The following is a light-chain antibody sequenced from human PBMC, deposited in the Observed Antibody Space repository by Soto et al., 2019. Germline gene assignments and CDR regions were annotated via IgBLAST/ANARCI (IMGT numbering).Light chain of an antibody. CDR1: QSVSRSY. Sequence: EIVLTQSPGTLSLSPGEGATLSCRASQSVSRSYLAWYQQKLGQAPRLLVYGASSRATGISDRFSGSGSGTDFTLTISRLEPEDFAVYYCQQYGTSPVAFGQGTKVEIK. V-gene: IGKV3-20*01. CDR3: QQYGTSPVA. CDR2: GAS. J-gene: IGKJ1*01.